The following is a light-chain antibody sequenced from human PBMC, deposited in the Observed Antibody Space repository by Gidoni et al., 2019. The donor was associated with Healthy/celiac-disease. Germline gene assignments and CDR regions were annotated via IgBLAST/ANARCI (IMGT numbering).Light chain of an antibody. Sequence: DIQMTQPPSSLSASLGDRVTITCRASQSISSYLNWYQQKPGKAPKLLIYAASSLQSWVPSRFSGSGSGTDFTLTISSLQPEDFATYYCQQRYSTPLLTFGGGTKVEIK. CDR1: QSISSY. CDR3: QQRYSTPLLT. V-gene: IGKV1-39*01. J-gene: IGKJ4*01. CDR2: AAS.